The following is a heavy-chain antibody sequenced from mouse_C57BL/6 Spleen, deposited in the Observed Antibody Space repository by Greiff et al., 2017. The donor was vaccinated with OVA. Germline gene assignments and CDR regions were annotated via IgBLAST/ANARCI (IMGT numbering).Heavy chain of an antibody. CDR2: IYPGDGDT. D-gene: IGHD4-1*01. V-gene: IGHV1-82*01. J-gene: IGHJ1*03. CDR3: ARYWDEGYFDV. Sequence: QVQLQQSGPELVKPGASVTISCKASGYAFSSSWMNWVKQRPGKGLVWIGRIYPGDGDTNYNGKFKGKATLTADKSSSTAYMQLSSLTSEDSAVYFCARYWDEGYFDVWGTGTTVTVSS. CDR1: GYAFSSSW.